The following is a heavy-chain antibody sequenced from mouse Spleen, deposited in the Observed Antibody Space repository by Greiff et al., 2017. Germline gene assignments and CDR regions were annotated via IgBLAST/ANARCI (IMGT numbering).Heavy chain of an antibody. CDR1: GYAFTNYL. J-gene: IGHJ2*01. V-gene: IGHV1-54*01. Sequence: QVQLQQSGAELVRPGTSVKVSCKASGYAFTNYLIEWVKQRPGQGLEWIGVINPGSGGTNYNEKFKGKATLTADKSSSTAYMQLSSLTSDDSAVYFCARGAVYFDYWGQGTTLTVSS. CDR3: ARGAVYFDY. CDR2: INPGSGGT. D-gene: IGHD3-3*01.